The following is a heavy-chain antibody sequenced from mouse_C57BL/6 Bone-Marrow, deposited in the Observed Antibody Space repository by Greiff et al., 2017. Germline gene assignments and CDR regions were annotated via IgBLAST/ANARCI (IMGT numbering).Heavy chain of an antibody. CDR2: INPSNGGT. Sequence: QVQLQQPGTELVKPGASVKLSCKASGYTFTSYWMHWVKQRPGQGLEWIGNINPSNGGTNYNEKFKSKATLTVDKSSSTAYMQLSSLTSEDSAVYYCARGGMVTTGLYEYYAMDYWGQGTSVTVSS. D-gene: IGHD2-2*01. CDR1: GYTFTSYW. J-gene: IGHJ4*01. V-gene: IGHV1-53*01. CDR3: ARGGMVTTGLYEYYAMDY.